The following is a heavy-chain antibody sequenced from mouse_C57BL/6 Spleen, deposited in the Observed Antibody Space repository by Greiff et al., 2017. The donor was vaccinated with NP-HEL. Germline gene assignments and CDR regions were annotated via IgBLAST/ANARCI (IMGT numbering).Heavy chain of an antibody. CDR2: ISSGSSTI. V-gene: IGHV5-17*01. Sequence: EVMLVESGGGLVKPGGSLKLSCAASGFTFSDYGMHWVRQAPEKGLEWVAYISSGSSTIYYADTVKGRFTISRDNAKNTLFLQMTSLRSEDTAMYYCARRYYGSSGYFDVWGTGTTVTVSS. CDR3: ARRYYGSSGYFDV. CDR1: GFTFSDYG. D-gene: IGHD1-1*01. J-gene: IGHJ1*03.